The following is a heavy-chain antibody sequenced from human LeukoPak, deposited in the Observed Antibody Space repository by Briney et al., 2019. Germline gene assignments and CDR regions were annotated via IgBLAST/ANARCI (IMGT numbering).Heavy chain of an antibody. D-gene: IGHD6-25*01. Sequence: QPGGSLRLSCAASGFTFSSYEMNWVRQAPGKGLEWVSYISSSTHYTNYADSVKGRFTISRDNAKNSLYLQMNSLRAEDTAVYYCARDPETWQAAWGQGTLVTVSS. CDR1: GFTFSSYE. CDR3: ARDPETWQAA. V-gene: IGHV3-48*03. CDR2: ISSSTHYT. J-gene: IGHJ4*02.